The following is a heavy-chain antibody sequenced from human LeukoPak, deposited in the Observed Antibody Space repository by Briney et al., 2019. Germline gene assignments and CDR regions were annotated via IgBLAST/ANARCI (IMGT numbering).Heavy chain of an antibody. J-gene: IGHJ4*02. D-gene: IGHD6-13*01. CDR1: GFTFSSYW. CDR2: IKQDGSEK. Sequence: GGSLRLSCAASGFTFSSYWMSWVRQAPGKGLEWVANIKQDGSEKYYVDSVKGRFTISRDNAKNSLYLQMNSLRAEDTDVYYCARVWSPPYTSSWPDYFDYWGQGTLVTVSS. CDR3: ARVWSPPYTSSWPDYFDY. V-gene: IGHV3-7*01.